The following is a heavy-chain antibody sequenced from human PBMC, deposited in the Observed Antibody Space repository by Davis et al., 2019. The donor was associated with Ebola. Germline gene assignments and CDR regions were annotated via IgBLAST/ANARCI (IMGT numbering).Heavy chain of an antibody. CDR3: ARDSTAITMIVVVISDAFDI. D-gene: IGHD3-22*01. J-gene: IGHJ3*02. CDR1: GFTFSGSA. V-gene: IGHV3-7*03. CDR2: IKKDGVQK. Sequence: GGSLRLSCAASGFTFSGSAMHWVRQAPGKGLEWVATIKKDGVQKYYVGSVKGRFIISRDNAKNSLYLQMNSLRAEDTAVYYCARDSTAITMIVVVISDAFDIWGQGTMVTVSS.